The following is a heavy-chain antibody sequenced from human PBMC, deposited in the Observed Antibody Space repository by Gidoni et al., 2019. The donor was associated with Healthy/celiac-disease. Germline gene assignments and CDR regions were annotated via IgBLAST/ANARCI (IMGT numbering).Heavy chain of an antibody. CDR3: ARGTSPGGLRGDYYGMDV. J-gene: IGHJ6*02. D-gene: IGHD3-16*01. CDR2: IWYDGSNK. V-gene: IGHV3-33*01. CDR1: GFTFSSCG. Sequence: QVQLVESGGGVVQPGRSLRLSCAASGFTFSSCGMHWVRQAPGKGLEWVAVIWYDGSNKYYADSVKGRFTISRDNSKNTLYLQMNSLRAEDTAVYYCARGTSPGGLRGDYYGMDVWGQGTTVTVSS.